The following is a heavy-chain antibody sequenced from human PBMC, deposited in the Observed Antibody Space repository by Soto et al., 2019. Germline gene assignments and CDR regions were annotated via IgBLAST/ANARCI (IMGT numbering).Heavy chain of an antibody. J-gene: IGHJ6*01. CDR2: IKTNTEGGTT. D-gene: IGHD2-15*01. V-gene: IGHV3-15*07. CDR1: GLTISNAW. CDR3: TTGSVEGV. Sequence: EVQLVESGGGFIYPGGSLRLSCAASGLTISNAWMNWVRQAPGKGLEWVGRIKTNTEGGTTDYAAAVKGRVTVSRYDSKDTLYLQTNSAKTGDNGLYYCTTGSVEGVGWQGTRV.